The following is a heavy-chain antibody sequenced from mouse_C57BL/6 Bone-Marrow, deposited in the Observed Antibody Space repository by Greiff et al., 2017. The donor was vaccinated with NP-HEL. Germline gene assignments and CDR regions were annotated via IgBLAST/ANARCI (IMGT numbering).Heavy chain of an antibody. CDR1: GYTFTSYW. V-gene: IGHV1-64*01. CDR3: AREGLYYYDSSMRFAY. CDR2: IHPNSGST. Sequence: QVQLQQPGAELVKPGASVKLSCKASGYTFTSYWMHWVKQRPGQGLEWIGMIHPNSGSTNYNEKFKSKATLTVDKSSSTAYMQLSSLTSEDSAVYYCAREGLYYYDSSMRFAYWGQGTLVTVSA. J-gene: IGHJ3*01. D-gene: IGHD1-1*01.